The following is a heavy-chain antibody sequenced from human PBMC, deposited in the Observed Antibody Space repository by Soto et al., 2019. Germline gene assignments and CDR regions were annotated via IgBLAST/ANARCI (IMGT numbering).Heavy chain of an antibody. CDR3: ARAMYYYGSGSYSFDY. J-gene: IGHJ4*02. Sequence: ASVKVSCKASGYTFTGYYMHWVRQAPGQGLEWMGWINPNSGGTNYAQKFQGWVTMTRDTSISTAYMELSRLRSDDTAVYYCARAMYYYGSGSYSFDYWGQGTLVTVSS. D-gene: IGHD3-10*01. CDR2: INPNSGGT. V-gene: IGHV1-2*04. CDR1: GYTFTGYY.